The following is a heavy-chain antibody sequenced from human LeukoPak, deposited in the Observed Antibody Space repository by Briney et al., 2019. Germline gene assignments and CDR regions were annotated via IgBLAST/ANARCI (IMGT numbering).Heavy chain of an antibody. J-gene: IGHJ5*02. CDR3: ARDGTPGYSSGWFDP. V-gene: IGHV3-33*01. CDR2: IWYDGSNK. D-gene: IGHD6-19*01. CDR1: GFTFSSYG. Sequence: PGRSLRLSCAASGFTFSSYGMHWVRQAPGKGLEWVAVIWYDGSNKYYADSVKGRFTISRDSSKNTLYLQMNSLRAEDTAVYYCARDGTPGYSSGWFDPWGQGTLVTVSS.